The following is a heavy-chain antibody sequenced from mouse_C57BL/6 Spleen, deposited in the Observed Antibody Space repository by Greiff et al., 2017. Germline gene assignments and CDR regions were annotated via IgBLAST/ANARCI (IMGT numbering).Heavy chain of an antibody. D-gene: IGHD1-1*01. CDR3: ARYPDYDGSSYGLWYFDV. CDR2: IDPSDSYT. J-gene: IGHJ1*03. Sequence: QVQLQQPGAELVMPGASVKLSCKASGYTFTSYWMHWVKQRPGQGLEWIGEIDPSDSYTNYNQKFKGKSTLTVDKSSSTAYMQLSSLTSEDSAVYYCARYPDYDGSSYGLWYFDVWGTGTTVTVSS. CDR1: GYTFTSYW. V-gene: IGHV1-69*01.